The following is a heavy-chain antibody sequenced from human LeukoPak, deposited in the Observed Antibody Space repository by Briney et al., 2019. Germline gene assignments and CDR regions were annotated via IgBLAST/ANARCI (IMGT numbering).Heavy chain of an antibody. CDR2: IYYSGST. V-gene: IGHV4-59*01. J-gene: IGHJ4*02. CDR3: ARADGAPYDFWSGYQVYYFDY. CDR1: GGSISSYY. D-gene: IGHD3-3*01. Sequence: SETLSLTCTVSGGSISSYYWSWIRQPPGQRLEWIGYIYYSGSTNNNPSLKSRVTISVDPSKNQFSLKLSSVTATDTAVYYCARADGAPYDFWSGYQVYYFDYWGQGTLVTVSS.